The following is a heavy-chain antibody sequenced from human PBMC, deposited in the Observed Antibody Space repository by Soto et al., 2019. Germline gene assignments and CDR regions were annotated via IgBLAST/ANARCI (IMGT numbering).Heavy chain of an antibody. D-gene: IGHD6-19*01. J-gene: IGHJ4*02. CDR1: GGSISSSSYY. Sequence: PSETLSLTCTVSGGSISSSSYYCGWIRQPPGKGLEWIGSIYYSGSTYYNPSLKSRVTISVDTSKNQFSLKLSSVTAADTAVYYCARQSVAGTAFDYWGQGTLVTVSS. V-gene: IGHV4-39*01. CDR2: IYYSGST. CDR3: ARQSVAGTAFDY.